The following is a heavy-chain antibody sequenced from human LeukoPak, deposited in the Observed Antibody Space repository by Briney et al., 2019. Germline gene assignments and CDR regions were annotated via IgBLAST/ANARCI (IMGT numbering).Heavy chain of an antibody. CDR1: GFTFSSYS. D-gene: IGHD3-10*01. CDR3: ARDKRITMVRGIDY. V-gene: IGHV3-48*01. J-gene: IGHJ4*02. Sequence: GGSLRLSCAASGFTFSSYSMNWVRQAPGKGLEWVSYISSSSSTIYHADSVKGRFTISRDNAKNSLYLQMNSLRAEDTAVYYCARDKRITMVRGIDYWGQGTLVTVSS. CDR2: ISSSSSTI.